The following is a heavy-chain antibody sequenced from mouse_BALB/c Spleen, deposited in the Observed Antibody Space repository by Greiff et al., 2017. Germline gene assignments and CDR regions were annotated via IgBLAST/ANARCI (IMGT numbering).Heavy chain of an antibody. CDR2: ILPGSGST. CDR3: ARFDGSSYFDY. J-gene: IGHJ2*01. V-gene: IGHV1-9*01. D-gene: IGHD1-1*01. CDR1: GYTFSSYW. Sequence: QVQLKESGAELMKPGASVKISCTATGYTFSSYWIEWVKQRPGHGLEWIGEILPGSGSTNYNEKFKGKATFTADTSSNTAYMQLSSLTSEDSAVYYCARFDGSSYFDYWGQGTTLTVSS.